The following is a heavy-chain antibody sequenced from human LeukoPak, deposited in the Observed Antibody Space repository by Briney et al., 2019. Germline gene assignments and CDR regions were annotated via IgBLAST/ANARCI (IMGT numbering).Heavy chain of an antibody. CDR3: ARVGGFTHYFDY. CDR2: IKQDGSEK. J-gene: IGHJ4*02. CDR1: AFTFSSYW. D-gene: IGHD2-15*01. Sequence: GGSLRLSCAASAFTFSSYWMSWARQAPGKGREWVANIKQDGSEKYYVDSVKGRFTISRDNAKNSLYLQMNSLRAEDTAVYYCARVGGFTHYFDYWGQGTLVTVSS. V-gene: IGHV3-7*01.